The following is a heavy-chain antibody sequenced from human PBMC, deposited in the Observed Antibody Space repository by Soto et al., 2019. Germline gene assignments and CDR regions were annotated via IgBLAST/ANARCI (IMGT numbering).Heavy chain of an antibody. J-gene: IGHJ5*02. CDR1: GGSISSGGYY. V-gene: IGHV4-31*03. CDR2: IYYSGST. Sequence: TLSLTCTVSGGSISSGGYYWSWIRQHPGKGLEWIGYIYYSGSTYYNPSLKSRVTVSVDTSKNQFSLKLSSVTAADTAMYYCARQPYDSSGYYYGTWGQGTLVTVSS. D-gene: IGHD3-22*01. CDR3: ARQPYDSSGYYYGT.